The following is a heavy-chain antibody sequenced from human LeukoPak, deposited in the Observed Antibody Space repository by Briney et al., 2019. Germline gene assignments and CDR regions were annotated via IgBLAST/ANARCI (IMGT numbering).Heavy chain of an antibody. CDR1: GGSISSYY. CDR3: ARLSFLSESGYSSSWSYYYYYMDV. Sequence: SETLSLTCTVSGGSISSYYWSWIRQPPGKGLEWIGYIYYSGSTNYNPSLKSRVTISVDTSKNQFSLKLSSVTAADTAVYYCARLSFLSESGYSSSWSYYYYYMDVWGKGTTVTVSS. V-gene: IGHV4-59*01. CDR2: IYYSGST. J-gene: IGHJ6*03. D-gene: IGHD6-13*01.